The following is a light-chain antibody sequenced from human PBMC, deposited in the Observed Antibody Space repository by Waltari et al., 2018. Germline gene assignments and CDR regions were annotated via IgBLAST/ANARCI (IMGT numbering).Light chain of an antibody. CDR3: QQYNSVPWT. Sequence: DIQLTQSPSSLSASVGDGVTITCRASQDLGTRLAWYQQIPGKVPKHLISEGSSLESWVPSRFSGSGSGTDFTLTISSLQPEDFVSYYCQQYNSVPWTFGQGTKVEIK. J-gene: IGKJ1*01. CDR2: EGS. CDR1: QDLGTR. V-gene: IGKV1-5*01.